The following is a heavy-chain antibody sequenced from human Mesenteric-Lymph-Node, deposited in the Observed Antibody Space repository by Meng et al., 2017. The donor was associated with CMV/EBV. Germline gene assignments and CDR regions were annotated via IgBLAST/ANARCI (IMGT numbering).Heavy chain of an antibody. D-gene: IGHD6-13*01. CDR1: GGSFSGYY. V-gene: IGHV4-34*01. J-gene: IGHJ4*02. Sequence: GSLRLSCAVYGGSFSGYYWSWIRQPPGKGLEWIGEINHSGSTNYNPSLKSRVTISVDTSKNQFSLKLSSVTAADTAVYYCARESAVYSSSWYGGLFDYWGQGTLVTVSS. CDR3: ARESAVYSSSWYGGLFDY. CDR2: INHSGST.